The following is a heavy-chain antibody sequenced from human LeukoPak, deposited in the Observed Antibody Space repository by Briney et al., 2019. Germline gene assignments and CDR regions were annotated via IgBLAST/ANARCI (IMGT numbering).Heavy chain of an antibody. Sequence: AGRSLRLSCVASGFIFSSYGMHWVRQAPGKGLEWVALVWFDGSNKYYADSVKGRFTISRDISKNTLYLQMNSLRAEDTAVYYCARGLGSTLFDYWGQGTLVTVSS. V-gene: IGHV3-33*01. CDR1: GFIFSSYG. CDR2: VWFDGSNK. D-gene: IGHD3-10*01. J-gene: IGHJ4*02. CDR3: ARGLGSTLFDY.